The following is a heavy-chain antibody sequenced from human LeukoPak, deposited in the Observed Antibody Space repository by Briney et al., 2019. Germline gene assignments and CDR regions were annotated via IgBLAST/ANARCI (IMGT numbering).Heavy chain of an antibody. D-gene: IGHD5-12*01. CDR3: ARAQAKYSGYDYDY. J-gene: IGHJ4*02. CDR2: IIPILGIA. V-gene: IGHV1-69*02. CDR1: GGTFSSYT. Sequence: SVKVSXKASGGTFSSYTISWVRQAPGQGLEWMGRIIPILGIANYAQKFQGRVTITADKSTSTAYMELSSLRSEDTAVYYCARAQAKYSGYDYDYWGQGTLVTVSS.